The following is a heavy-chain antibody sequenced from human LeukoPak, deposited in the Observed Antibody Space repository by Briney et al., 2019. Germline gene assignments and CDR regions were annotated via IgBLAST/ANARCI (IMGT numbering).Heavy chain of an antibody. CDR3: ARGRGYWDIVVVPAATTFDY. CDR1: GGSFSGYY. J-gene: IGHJ4*02. D-gene: IGHD2-2*01. V-gene: IGHV4-34*01. Sequence: SETLSLTCAVYGGSFSGYYWSWIRQPPGEGLEWIGEINHSGSTNYNPSLKSRVTISVDTSKNQFSLKLSSVTAADTAVYYCARGRGYWDIVVVPAATTFDYWGQGTLVTVSS. CDR2: INHSGST.